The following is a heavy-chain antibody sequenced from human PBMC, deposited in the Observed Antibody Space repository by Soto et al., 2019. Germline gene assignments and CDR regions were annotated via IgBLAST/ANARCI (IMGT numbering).Heavy chain of an antibody. Sequence: GGSLRLSCAASGFTFSSYSMNWVRQAPGKGLEWVSSISSSSSYIYYADSVKGRFTISRDNAKNSLYLQMNSLRAEDTAVYYCARDKYSGSYLRGGYYYGMDVWGQGTTVTVSS. V-gene: IGHV3-21*01. D-gene: IGHD1-26*01. CDR1: GFTFSSYS. J-gene: IGHJ6*02. CDR2: ISSSSSYI. CDR3: ARDKYSGSYLRGGYYYGMDV.